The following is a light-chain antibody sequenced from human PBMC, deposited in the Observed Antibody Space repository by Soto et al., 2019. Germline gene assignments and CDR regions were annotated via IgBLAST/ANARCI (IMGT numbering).Light chain of an antibody. CDR2: GAS. J-gene: IGKJ2*01. V-gene: IGKV3-20*01. CDR3: QQYGSSYT. CDR1: RTVSSNF. Sequence: EIVLTQSPATLSLSPGERATLSCRASRTVSSNFLAWYQQKPGQAPRLLIYGASNKIPGIPDRFSGSGSVTDFTLTISRLEPEDFAVYYCQQYGSSYTFGQGTKLEIK.